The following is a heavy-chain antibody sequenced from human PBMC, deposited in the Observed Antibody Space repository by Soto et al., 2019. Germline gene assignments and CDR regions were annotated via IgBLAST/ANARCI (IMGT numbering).Heavy chain of an antibody. Sequence: ESGGGLVKPGGSLRLSCAASGFTFSSYSMNWVRQAPGKGLEWVSSISSSSSYIYYADSVKGRFTISRDNAKNSLYLQMNSLRAEDTAVYYCARDFVVVVAATSGGYGMDVWGQGTTVTVSS. D-gene: IGHD2-15*01. CDR3: ARDFVVVVAATSGGYGMDV. V-gene: IGHV3-21*01. CDR1: GFTFSSYS. CDR2: ISSSSSYI. J-gene: IGHJ6*02.